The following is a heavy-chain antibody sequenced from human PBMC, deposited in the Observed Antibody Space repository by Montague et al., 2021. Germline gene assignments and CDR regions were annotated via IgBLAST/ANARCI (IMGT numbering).Heavy chain of an antibody. Sequence: SLRLSCAASGFTFSNYWMSWVRQAPGKGLEWVANIKQDGSEKHYVDSVKGRFTISRDNAKNSLYLQMNSLRAEDTAVYFCARDQGQGYCGGDCYVGLDYWGQGTLGTGSS. D-gene: IGHD2-21*01. CDR3: ARDQGQGYCGGDCYVGLDY. CDR1: GFTFSNYW. CDR2: IKQDGSEK. J-gene: IGHJ4*02. V-gene: IGHV3-7*01.